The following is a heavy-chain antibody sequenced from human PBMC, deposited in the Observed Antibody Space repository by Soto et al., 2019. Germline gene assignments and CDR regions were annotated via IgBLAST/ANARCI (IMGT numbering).Heavy chain of an antibody. J-gene: IGHJ4*02. D-gene: IGHD3-3*01. Sequence: PWGSLRLSCAASGLTVRSYGMHCVRQAPGKGLEWVAVISYDGSNKYYADSVKGRFTISRDNSKKTLYLQMNSLRAEDTAVYYCAKERERTYYDFWSGLDYWGQGTLVTVSS. CDR2: ISYDGSNK. V-gene: IGHV3-30*18. CDR3: AKERERTYYDFWSGLDY. CDR1: GLTVRSYG.